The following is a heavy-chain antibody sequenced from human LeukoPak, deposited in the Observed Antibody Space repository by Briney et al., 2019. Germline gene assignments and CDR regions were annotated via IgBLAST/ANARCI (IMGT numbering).Heavy chain of an antibody. Sequence: GGSLRLSCAASGFTFSSYSMNWVRQAPGKGLEWVSYISSSSSTIYYADSVKGRFTISRDNAKNSLYLQMNSLRAEDTAVYYCAREPFWSGYYSNLHFDYWGQGTLVTVSS. V-gene: IGHV3-48*04. CDR1: GFTFSSYS. D-gene: IGHD3-3*01. J-gene: IGHJ4*02. CDR2: ISSSSSTI. CDR3: AREPFWSGYYSNLHFDY.